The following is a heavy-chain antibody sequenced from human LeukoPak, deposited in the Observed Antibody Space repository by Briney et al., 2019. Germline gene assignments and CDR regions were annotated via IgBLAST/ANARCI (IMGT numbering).Heavy chain of an antibody. J-gene: IGHJ4*02. CDR1: GGSFSGYY. V-gene: IGHV4-34*01. Sequence: SETLSLTCAVYGGSFSGYYWSWIRQPPGKGLEWIGEINHSGSTNYNPSLKSRVTISVDTSKNQFSLKLSSVTAADTAVYYCARGPRYSYGLGYWGQGTLVTVSS. CDR2: INHSGST. D-gene: IGHD5-18*01. CDR3: ARGPRYSYGLGY.